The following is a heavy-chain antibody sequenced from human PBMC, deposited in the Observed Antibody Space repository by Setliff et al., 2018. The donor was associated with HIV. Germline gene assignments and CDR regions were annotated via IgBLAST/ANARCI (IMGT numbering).Heavy chain of an antibody. V-gene: IGHV1-2*02. CDR2: VIPNSGKT. Sequence: GASVKVSCKASGFSFDDYYIHWVRQAPGQGLEWMGCVIPNSGKTYYAQEFQGRVTMTSDTSINPAYMEVRWLTSDDTAIYYCARDLAYCSGGSCYRPFIYYFYYMDVWGKGATVTVSS. CDR3: ARDLAYCSGGSCYRPFIYYFYYMDV. J-gene: IGHJ6*03. D-gene: IGHD2-15*01. CDR1: GFSFDDYY.